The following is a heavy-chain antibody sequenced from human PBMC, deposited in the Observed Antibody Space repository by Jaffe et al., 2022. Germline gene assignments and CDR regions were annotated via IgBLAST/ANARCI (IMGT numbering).Heavy chain of an antibody. D-gene: IGHD3-10*01. CDR2: IYHSGST. Sequence: QVQLQESGPGLVKPSETLSLTCAVSGYSISSGYYWGWIRQPPGKGLEWIGSIYHSGSTYYNPSLKSRVTISVDTSKNQFSLKLSSVTAADTAVYYCASLLLWFGELSFDYWGQGTLVTVSS. CDR1: GYSISSGYY. V-gene: IGHV4-38-2*01. J-gene: IGHJ4*02. CDR3: ASLLLWFGELSFDY.